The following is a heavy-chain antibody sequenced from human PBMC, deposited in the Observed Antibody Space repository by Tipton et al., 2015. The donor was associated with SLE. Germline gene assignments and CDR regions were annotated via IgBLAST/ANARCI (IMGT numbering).Heavy chain of an antibody. V-gene: IGHV4-31*11. CDR2: IFYSGST. Sequence: TLSLTCAVSGDSVIRGGYYWSWIRQHPGKGLEWIGYIFYSGSTNYNPSLKSRVTMSIDTSKNQFSLMLSSVTAADTALFYCARVTGGLIDYWGQGTLVTVSS. J-gene: IGHJ4*02. D-gene: IGHD3-9*01. CDR1: GDSVIRGGYY. CDR3: ARVTGGLIDY.